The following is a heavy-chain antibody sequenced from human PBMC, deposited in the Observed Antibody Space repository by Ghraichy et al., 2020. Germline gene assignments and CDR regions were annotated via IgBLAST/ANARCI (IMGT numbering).Heavy chain of an antibody. CDR2: IYYSGST. CDR3: ARSITIDAFDI. CDR1: GGSISSGGYY. V-gene: IGHV4-31*03. D-gene: IGHD3-10*01. Sequence: SETLSLTCTVSGGSISSGGYYWSWIRQHPGKGLEWIGYIYYSGSTYYNPSLKSRVTISVDTSKNQFSLKLSSVTAADTAVYYCARSITIDAFDIWGQGTMVTVSS. J-gene: IGHJ3*02.